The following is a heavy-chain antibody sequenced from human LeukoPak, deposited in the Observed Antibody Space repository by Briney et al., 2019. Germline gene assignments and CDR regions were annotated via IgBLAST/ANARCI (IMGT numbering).Heavy chain of an antibody. D-gene: IGHD3-9*01. CDR3: ARDYDWAFDF. V-gene: IGHV3-48*02. J-gene: IGHJ4*02. CDR1: GFPFSSHV. Sequence: GGSLRLSCAASGFPFSSHVLSWVRQAPGKGLEWIAYINHNGEAIYYPDFVKGRFIISRDNAKNSLFLQMNDLRDEDTAVYYCARDYDWAFDFWGQGTRVTVS. CDR2: INHNGEAI.